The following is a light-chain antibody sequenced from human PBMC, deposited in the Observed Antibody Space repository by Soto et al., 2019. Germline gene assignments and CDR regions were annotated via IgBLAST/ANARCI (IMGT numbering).Light chain of an antibody. CDR3: LSYTGSDTLGV. J-gene: IGLJ1*01. CDR1: GSDVGAYSY. CDR2: EAF. V-gene: IGLV2-14*01. Sequence: QSVLTQPAAVSGSPGQSITISCTGTGSDVGAYSYVSWYQHHPGKAPKLIIYEAFNRPSGVSDRFSGSKSGNTASLTISGLQAEDEADYYCLSYTGSDTLGVFGTGTKVTVL.